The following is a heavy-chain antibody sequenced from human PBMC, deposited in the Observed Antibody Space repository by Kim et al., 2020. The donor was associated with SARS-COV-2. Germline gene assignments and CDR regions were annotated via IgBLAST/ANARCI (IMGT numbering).Heavy chain of an antibody. D-gene: IGHD3-10*01. J-gene: IGHJ4*02. V-gene: IGHV3-23*01. CDR1: GFTFSSYA. Sequence: GGSLRLSCAASGFTFSSYAMSWVRQAPGKGLEWVSAISGSGGSTYYADSVKGRFTISRDNSKNTLYLQMNSLRAEDTAVYYCAKDSTIPLLLWFGESSFDYWGQGTLVTVSS. CDR2: ISGSGGST. CDR3: AKDSTIPLLLWFGESSFDY.